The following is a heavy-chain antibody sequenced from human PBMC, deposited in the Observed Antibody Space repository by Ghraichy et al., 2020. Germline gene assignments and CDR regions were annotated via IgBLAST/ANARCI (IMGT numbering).Heavy chain of an antibody. J-gene: IGHJ6*02. D-gene: IGHD3-3*01. CDR2: SYISGSS. V-gene: IGHV4-4*07. CDR3: ASTYFDFWSDSSGYGMDV. Sequence: GSLRLSCTVSGGSIRRYYWSWIWQPAGKGLEWVGRSYISGSSNYNHSLKSRVTMSLDTSKNQFSLKLSSVTAADTAVYYCASTYFDFWSDSSGYGMDVWGQGTTVTVSS. CDR1: GGSIRRYY.